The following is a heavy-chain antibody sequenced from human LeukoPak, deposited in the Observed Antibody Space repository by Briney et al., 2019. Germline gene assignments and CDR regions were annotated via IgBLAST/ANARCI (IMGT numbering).Heavy chain of an antibody. CDR1: GFTFSDYY. CDR2: ISSSGSAI. CDR3: ARDAGLSGYDYNY. V-gene: IGHV3-11*04. J-gene: IGHJ4*02. Sequence: GGSLRLSCAASGFTFSDYYMSWIRQAPGKGLERVSYISSSGSAIYYADSVKGRFTISRDNAKNSLYLQMNSLRAEDTAVYYCARDAGLSGYDYNYRGQGTLVTVSS. D-gene: IGHD5-12*01.